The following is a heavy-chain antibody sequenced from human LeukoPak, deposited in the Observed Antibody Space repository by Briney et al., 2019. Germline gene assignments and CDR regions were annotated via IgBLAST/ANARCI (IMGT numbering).Heavy chain of an antibody. CDR1: GFTVSSNY. CDR3: ARGRRGEYQLLLGFYFDY. D-gene: IGHD2-2*01. Sequence: GGSLRLSCAASGFTVSSNYMSWVRQAPGKGLEWVSVIYSGGSTYYADSVKGRFTISRDNSKNTLYLQMNSLRAEDTAVYYCARGRRGEYQLLLGFYFDYWGQGTLVTVSS. J-gene: IGHJ4*02. CDR2: IYSGGST. V-gene: IGHV3-53*01.